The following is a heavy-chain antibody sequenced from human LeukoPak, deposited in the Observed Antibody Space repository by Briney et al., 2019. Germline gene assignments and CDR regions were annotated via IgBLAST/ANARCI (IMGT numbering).Heavy chain of an antibody. D-gene: IGHD5-24*01. CDR1: GFTFSGSA. CDR3: TKLRDGYNYAQPADYYYYGMDV. V-gene: IGHV3-73*01. Sequence: PGGSLRLSCAASGFTFSGSAMHWVRQASGKGLEWVGRIRSKANSYATVYAASVKGRFTISRDDSKHTAYLQMNSLKTEDTAVYYCTKLRDGYNYAQPADYYYYGMDVWGQGTTVTVSS. J-gene: IGHJ6*02. CDR2: IRSKANSYAT.